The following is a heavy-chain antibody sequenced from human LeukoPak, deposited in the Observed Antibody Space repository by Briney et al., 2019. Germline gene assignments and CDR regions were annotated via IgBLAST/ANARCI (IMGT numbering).Heavy chain of an antibody. Sequence: GGSLILSCAASGFTFSTYDMSWVRQAPGMGLEWVSTFSFRGSSTYYADSVKGRFTISRDNSKNTLYLQMNSLRAEDSATYYCAKSGDYFDYWGQGILVTVPS. J-gene: IGHJ4*02. CDR1: GFTFSTYD. V-gene: IGHV3-23*01. CDR2: FSFRGSST. D-gene: IGHD3-10*01. CDR3: AKSGDYFDY.